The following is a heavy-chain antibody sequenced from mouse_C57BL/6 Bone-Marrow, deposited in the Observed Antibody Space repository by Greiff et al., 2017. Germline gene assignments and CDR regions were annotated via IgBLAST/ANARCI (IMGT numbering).Heavy chain of an antibody. CDR3: ALLLRAWFAY. CDR1: GYTFTDYY. J-gene: IGHJ3*01. D-gene: IGHD1-1*01. V-gene: IGHV1-26*01. Sequence: EVQLQQSGPELVKPGASVKISCKASGYTFTDYYMNWVKQSHGKSLEWIGDINPNNGGTSYNQKFKGKATLTVDKSSSTAYMELRSLTSEDSAVYYCALLLRAWFAYWGQGTLVTVSA. CDR2: INPNNGGT.